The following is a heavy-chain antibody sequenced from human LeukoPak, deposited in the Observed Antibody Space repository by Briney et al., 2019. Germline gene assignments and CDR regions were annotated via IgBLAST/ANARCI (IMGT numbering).Heavy chain of an antibody. CDR3: ARRSSRRYYDILTGPNWFDP. D-gene: IGHD3-9*01. V-gene: IGHV4-34*01. J-gene: IGHJ5*02. CDR1: GGSFSGYY. CDR2: INHSGST. Sequence: KPSETLSLTCAVYGGSFSGYYWSWIRQPPGKGLEWIGEINHSGSTNYNPSLKSRVTISVDTSKNQFSLKLSSVTAADTAVYYCARRSSRRYYDILTGPNWFDPWGQGTLVTVSS.